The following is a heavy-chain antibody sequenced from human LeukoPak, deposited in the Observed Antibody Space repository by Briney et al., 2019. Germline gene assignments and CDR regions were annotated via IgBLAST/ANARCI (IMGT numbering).Heavy chain of an antibody. CDR2: ISSGSSYI. CDR3: ARDSSDSSGYSEYYFDY. V-gene: IGHV3-21*01. Sequence: GGSLRLSCAASGFTFSTYSMNWVRQAPGKGLEGVSSISSGSSYIYYADSIKGRFTISRDNAKNSLYLQMNSLRAEDTAVYYCARDSSDSSGYSEYYFDYWGQGTLVTVSS. J-gene: IGHJ4*02. CDR1: GFTFSTYS. D-gene: IGHD3-22*01.